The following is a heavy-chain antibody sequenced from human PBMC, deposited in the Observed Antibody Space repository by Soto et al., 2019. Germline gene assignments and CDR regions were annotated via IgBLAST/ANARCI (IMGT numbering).Heavy chain of an antibody. CDR2: MNPNSGNT. CDR3: ERGRQLVGYFYYYMDV. D-gene: IGHD6-6*01. J-gene: IGHJ6*03. V-gene: IGHV1-8*01. CDR1: GYTFTSYD. Sequence: ASVKVSCKASGYTFTSYDINWVRQATGQGLERMGWMNPNSGNTGYAQKFQGRVTMTRNTSISTAYMELSSLRSEDTAVYYCERGRQLVGYFYYYMDVWGKGTTVTVSS.